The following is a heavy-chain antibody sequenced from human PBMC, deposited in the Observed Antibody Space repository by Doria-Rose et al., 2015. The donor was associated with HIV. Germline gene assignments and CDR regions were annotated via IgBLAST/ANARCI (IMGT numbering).Heavy chain of an antibody. CDR1: GYSFTSYW. CDR2: IYPDDSDT. V-gene: IGHV5-51*03. D-gene: IGHD5-12*01. Sequence: EEQLVQSGAEVKKPGESLRISCRCSGYSFTSYWIAWVRQMPGNGLEWLGFIYPDDSDTRYGPSFQGQVTISADKSISSAYLHWSSLKASDIAIYYCARSRRPMATDPFDHWGQGTLVTVSS. CDR3: ARSRRPMATDPFDH. J-gene: IGHJ4*02.